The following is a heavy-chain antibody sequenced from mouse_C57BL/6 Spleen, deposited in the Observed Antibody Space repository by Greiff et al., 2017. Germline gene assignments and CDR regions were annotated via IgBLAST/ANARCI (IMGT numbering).Heavy chain of an antibody. CDR1: GYTFTSYW. Sequence: QVQLQQPGAELVKPGASVKMSCKASGYTFTSYWITWVKQRPGHGLEWIGDIYPGSGSTNYNEKFKSKATLTVDTSSSTAYMQLSSLTSEDSAVYYCARWGGYYGSSWDYFDYWGQGTTLTVSS. D-gene: IGHD1-1*01. CDR3: ARWGGYYGSSWDYFDY. V-gene: IGHV1-55*01. J-gene: IGHJ2*01. CDR2: IYPGSGST.